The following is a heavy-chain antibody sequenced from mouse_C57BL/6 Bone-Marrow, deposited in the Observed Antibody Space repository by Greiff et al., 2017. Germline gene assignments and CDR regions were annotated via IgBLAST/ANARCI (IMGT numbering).Heavy chain of an antibody. CDR2: ISNGGGST. CDR3: ARHYYGSDYAMDY. CDR1: GFTFSDYY. V-gene: IGHV5-12*01. D-gene: IGHD1-1*01. J-gene: IGHJ4*01. Sequence: EVQLVESGGGLVQPGGSLKLSCAASGFTFSDYYMYWVRQTPEKRLEWVAYISNGGGSTYYPDTVKGRFTISRDNAKNTLYLQMSRLKSEDTAMYYCARHYYGSDYAMDYWGQGTSVTVSS.